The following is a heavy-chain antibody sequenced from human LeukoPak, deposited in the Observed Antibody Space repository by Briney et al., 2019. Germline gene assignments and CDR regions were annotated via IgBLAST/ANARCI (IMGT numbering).Heavy chain of an antibody. D-gene: IGHD6-19*01. CDR2: INPNSGGT. J-gene: IGHJ4*02. Sequence: ASVKVSCKASGYSFTGYYMHWVRQAPGQGLEWMGRINPNSGGTNYAQKFQGRVTITTDESTSTAYMELSSLRSEDTAVYYCARGSVAGTFYDYWGQGTLVTVSS. CDR3: ARGSVAGTFYDY. CDR1: GYSFTGYY. V-gene: IGHV1-2*06.